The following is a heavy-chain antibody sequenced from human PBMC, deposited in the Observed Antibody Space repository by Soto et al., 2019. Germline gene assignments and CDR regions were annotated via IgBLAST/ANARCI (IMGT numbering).Heavy chain of an antibody. Sequence: GASVKVSCKASGGTFSSYTISWVRQAPGQGLEWMGRIIPILGIANYAQKFQGRVTITADKSTSTAYMELSSLRSEDTAVYYCARVYLVGAAALFDPWGQGTLVTV. CDR2: IIPILGIA. CDR1: GGTFSSYT. CDR3: ARVYLVGAAALFDP. J-gene: IGHJ5*02. D-gene: IGHD6-13*01. V-gene: IGHV1-69*02.